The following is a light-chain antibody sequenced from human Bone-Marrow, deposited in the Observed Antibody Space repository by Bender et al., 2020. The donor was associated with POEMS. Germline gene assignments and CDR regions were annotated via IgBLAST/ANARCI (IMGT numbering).Light chain of an antibody. V-gene: IGLV1-44*01. CDR2: SSH. CDR1: SSNIGAHA. J-gene: IGLJ3*02. CDR3: AVWDDSLNGWV. Sequence: QSVLTQPPSASGTPGQRVTISCSGGSSNIGAHAVNWYQHLPGPAPKLLIYSSHRRPSEVPDRFSGSRSGTSASLAISGIQSEDEADYYCAVWDDSLNGWVFGGGTKLTVL.